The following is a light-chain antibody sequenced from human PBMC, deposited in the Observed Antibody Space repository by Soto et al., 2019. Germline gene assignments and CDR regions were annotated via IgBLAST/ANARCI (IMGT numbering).Light chain of an antibody. CDR2: DAS. CDR3: QQRSNCPPPT. Sequence: EIVLTQSPATLSLSPGERATLSCRASQSVSSYLAWYQQKPGQAPRLLIYDASNRATGIPARFSGSGSGTDFTLTISSLVPEDFAVYYCQQRSNCPPPTFCQGTKLEIK. V-gene: IGKV3-11*01. J-gene: IGKJ2*01. CDR1: QSVSSY.